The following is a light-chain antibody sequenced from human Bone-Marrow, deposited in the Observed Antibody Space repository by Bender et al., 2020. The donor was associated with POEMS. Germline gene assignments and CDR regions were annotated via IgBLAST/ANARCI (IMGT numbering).Light chain of an antibody. CDR1: SSDVGGYNS. J-gene: IGLJ2*01. V-gene: IGLV2-14*03. CDR3: SSYTSSSTVV. CDR2: DVS. Sequence: QSALTQPASVSGSPGQSITISCTGTSSDVGGYNSVSWYQHHPGKAPKVMIYDVSNRPSGVSNRFSGSKSGNTASLTISGLQAEDEADYYCSSYTSSSTVVFGGGTKLTVL.